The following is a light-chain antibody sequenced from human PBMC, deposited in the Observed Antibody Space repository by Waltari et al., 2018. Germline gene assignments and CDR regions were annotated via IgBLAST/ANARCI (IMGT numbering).Light chain of an antibody. CDR1: SLRSYY. Sequence: SSELTQDPAVSVALGQTVRFTCLGDSLRSYYAAWYQQKPGQAPLLVFYGRNNRPSGIPDRFSGSNSGSTASLTITGALAEDEADYYCSSRDNSYNHLVVFGGGTKLTVL. CDR2: GRN. J-gene: IGLJ2*01. CDR3: SSRDNSYNHLVV. V-gene: IGLV3-19*01.